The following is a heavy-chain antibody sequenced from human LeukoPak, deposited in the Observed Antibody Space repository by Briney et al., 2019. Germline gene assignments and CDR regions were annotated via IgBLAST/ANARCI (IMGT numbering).Heavy chain of an antibody. D-gene: IGHD3-22*01. CDR3: ARDSSGYGPAGYYYGMDV. V-gene: IGHV4-39*02. Sequence: SSETLSLTCTVSGGSISSSSYYWGWIRQPPGKGLEWIGSIYYSGSAYYNPSLKSRVTISVDTSKNQFSLKLSSVTAADTAVYYCARDSSGYGPAGYYYGMDVWGQGTTVTVSS. J-gene: IGHJ6*02. CDR1: GGSISSSSYY. CDR2: IYYSGSA.